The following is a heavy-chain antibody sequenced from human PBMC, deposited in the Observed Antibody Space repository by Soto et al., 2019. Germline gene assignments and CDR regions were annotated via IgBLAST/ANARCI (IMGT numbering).Heavy chain of an antibody. CDR2: IRYDGSNK. J-gene: IGHJ6*02. V-gene: IGHV3-30*02. CDR1: GFTFSSYG. D-gene: IGHD3-10*01. Sequence: VGSLRLSCVAAGFTFSSYGMHWVRQAPGKGLEWLAIIRYDGSNKYYGDSVKGRFTISRDNSKNTLYLEMNSLRAEDTAVYYCARDRTYYGSGSKGMDFWGQGTTVTVSS. CDR3: ARDRTYYGSGSKGMDF.